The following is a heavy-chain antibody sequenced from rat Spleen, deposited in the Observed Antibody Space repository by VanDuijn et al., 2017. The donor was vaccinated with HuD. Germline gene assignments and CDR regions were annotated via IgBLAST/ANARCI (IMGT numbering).Heavy chain of an antibody. J-gene: IGHJ2*01. D-gene: IGHD1-4*01. V-gene: IGHV5-29*01. CDR1: GFTFSDYG. CDR2: ISYDGSST. Sequence: EVQMVESGGGLVQPGRSLKLSCAASGFTFSDYGMAWVRQAPKKGLEWVATISYDGSSTYYRDSVKGRFTISRDNAKSTLYLQMDSLRSEDTAIYYCATPGFDYWGQGVMVTVSS. CDR3: ATPGFDY.